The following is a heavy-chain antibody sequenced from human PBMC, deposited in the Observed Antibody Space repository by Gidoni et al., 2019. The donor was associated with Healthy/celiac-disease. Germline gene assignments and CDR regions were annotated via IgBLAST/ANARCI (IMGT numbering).Heavy chain of an antibody. CDR3: ARGRILRSGWYSSSIYYYYYGMDV. CDR1: GGSFSVYY. D-gene: IGHD6-19*01. Sequence: QVQLQQLGAGLLKPSETLSLTCAVYGGSFSVYYWSCIRQPPGKGLVWIGEINHSGSTNYNPSLKSRVTISVDTSKNQFSLKLSSVTAADTAVYYCARGRILRSGWYSSSIYYYYYGMDVWGQGTTVTVSS. CDR2: INHSGST. J-gene: IGHJ6*02. V-gene: IGHV4-34*01.